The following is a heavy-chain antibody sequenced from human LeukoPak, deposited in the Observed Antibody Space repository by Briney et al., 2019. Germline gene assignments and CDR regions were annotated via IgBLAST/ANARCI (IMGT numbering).Heavy chain of an antibody. CDR2: IIPILGIA. V-gene: IGHV1-69*04. D-gene: IGHD5-24*01. CDR3: ARDQDDGYNYEGADY. Sequence: ASVKVSCKASGYTFTSYDINWVRQATGQGLEWMGRIIPILGIANYAQKFQGRVTITADKSTSTAYMELSSLRSEDTAVYHCARDQDDGYNYEGADYWGQGTLVTVSS. J-gene: IGHJ4*02. CDR1: GYTFTSYD.